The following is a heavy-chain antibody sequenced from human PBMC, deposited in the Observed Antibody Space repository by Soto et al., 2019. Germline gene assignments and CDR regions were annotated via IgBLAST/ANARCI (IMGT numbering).Heavy chain of an antibody. CDR3: AARITVFGLLIPPFDP. D-gene: IGHD3-3*01. CDR2: INHTGGT. CDR1: GGSVNSGSHY. J-gene: IGHJ5*02. V-gene: IGHV4-61*01. Sequence: PSETLSLTCTVSGGSVNSGSHYWSWIRQSPGKGLEWIGEINHTGGTHYNPSLKSRVTMSVDTSKNQFSLRLSSVTAADTAIYYCAARITVFGLLIPPFDPWGQGTQVTVSS.